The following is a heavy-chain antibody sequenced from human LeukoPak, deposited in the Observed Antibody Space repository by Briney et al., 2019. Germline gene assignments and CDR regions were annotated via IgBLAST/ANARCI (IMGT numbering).Heavy chain of an antibody. J-gene: IGHJ4*02. CDR2: LSGTGGNT. D-gene: IGHD2-21*02. CDR3: AKAWALTYLGGVDS. CDR1: AFTFSSYA. Sequence: QPGGSLRLSCAASAFTFSSYAMAWVRQAPGKGLEWVATLSGTGGNTYYADSVRGRFTISRDNSKNTLYLQMNSLKAEDTAVYYCAKAWALTYLGGVDSWGQGTLVTVSS. V-gene: IGHV3-23*01.